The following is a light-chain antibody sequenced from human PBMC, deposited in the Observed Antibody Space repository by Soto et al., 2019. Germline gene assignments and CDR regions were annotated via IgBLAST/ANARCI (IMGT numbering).Light chain of an antibody. CDR1: SSDVGTYNY. Sequence: QSALTQPASVSGSPGQSITISCTGTSSDVGTYNYVSWYQQHADKAPKLVIYEVSNRPSGVSNRFSGSKSGNTASLTISGLQAEDEADYYCSSYISSNTLVIFSGGTKLTVL. CDR3: SSYISSNTLVI. J-gene: IGLJ2*01. CDR2: EVS. V-gene: IGLV2-14*01.